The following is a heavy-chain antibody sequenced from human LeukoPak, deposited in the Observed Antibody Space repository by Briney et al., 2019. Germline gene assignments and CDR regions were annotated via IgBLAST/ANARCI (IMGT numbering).Heavy chain of an antibody. D-gene: IGHD3-22*01. CDR1: GGSISTYY. Sequence: SETLSLTCTVSGGSISTYYWSWIRQPPGKGLECIGYIHYSGNTNYNPSLKSRVTISVDTSKNQFSLKLNSVTAADTAVYYCATYYDSSGYWSTPHFDYWGQGTLVTVSS. CDR3: ATYYDSSGYWSTPHFDY. J-gene: IGHJ4*02. CDR2: IHYSGNT. V-gene: IGHV4-59*01.